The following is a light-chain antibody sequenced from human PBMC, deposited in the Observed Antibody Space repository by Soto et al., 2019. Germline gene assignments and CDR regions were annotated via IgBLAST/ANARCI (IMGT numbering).Light chain of an antibody. V-gene: IGKV1-39*01. CDR2: AAS. CDR3: QQSYSTRYT. J-gene: IGKJ2*01. Sequence: DIQMTQSPSSLSASVGDRVTITCRASQSISSYLNWYQQKPGKAPKLLIYAASSLQSGVPSRFSGSGSGTDFTLTIMSLQPEEFATYYCQQSYSTRYTFGKGTKQEIK. CDR1: QSISSY.